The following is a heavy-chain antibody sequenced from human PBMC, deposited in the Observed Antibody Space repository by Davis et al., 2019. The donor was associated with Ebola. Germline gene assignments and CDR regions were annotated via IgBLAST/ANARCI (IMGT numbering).Heavy chain of an antibody. J-gene: IGHJ4*02. CDR3: ARDSYGDYTLDY. Sequence: SETLSLTCTVSGGSISSYYWSWIRQPPGKGLEWIGYIYYSGSTNYNPSLKSRVTISVDTSKNQFSLKLSSVTAADTAVYYCARDSYGDYTLDYWGQGTLVTVSS. D-gene: IGHD4-17*01. CDR2: IYYSGST. CDR1: GGSISSYY. V-gene: IGHV4-59*01.